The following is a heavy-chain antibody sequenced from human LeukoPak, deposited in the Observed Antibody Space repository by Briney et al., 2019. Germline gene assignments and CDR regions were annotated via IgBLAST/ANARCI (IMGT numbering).Heavy chain of an antibody. D-gene: IGHD4-17*01. J-gene: IGHJ4*02. Sequence: SGTLSLTCAVSGDSITNTNWWNWVRQPPGKGLEWIAEIDHRGNTNYNPSLKSRVTISADKSKNQFSLKLNSVTAADTAVYYCARGYGPGCWGQGTLVTVSA. CDR1: GDSITNTNW. CDR3: ARGYGPGC. V-gene: IGHV4-4*02. CDR2: IDHRGNT.